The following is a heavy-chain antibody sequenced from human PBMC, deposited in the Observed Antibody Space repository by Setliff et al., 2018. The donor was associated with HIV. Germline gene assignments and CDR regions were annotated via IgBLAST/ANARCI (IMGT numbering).Heavy chain of an antibody. Sequence: ASVKVSCKASGYTFTSYGISWVRQAPGQGLEWMGWISAYNGNTNYAQKLQGRVTMTTDTSTSTAYMELRSLRSDDTAVYYCARDFVEGIAVTDWFDPWGQGTLVTVSS. CDR1: GYTFTSYG. CDR3: ARDFVEGIAVTDWFDP. CDR2: ISAYNGNT. V-gene: IGHV1-18*01. D-gene: IGHD6-19*01. J-gene: IGHJ5*02.